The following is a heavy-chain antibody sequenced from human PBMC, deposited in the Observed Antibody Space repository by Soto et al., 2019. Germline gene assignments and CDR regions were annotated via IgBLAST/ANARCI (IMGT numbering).Heavy chain of an antibody. CDR3: AREAHPNGYSFGYNWFDP. D-gene: IGHD5-18*01. V-gene: IGHV1-18*01. CDR2: INPYNSNT. CDR1: GYTFTNYG. J-gene: IGHJ5*02. Sequence: ASVKVSCKASGYTFTNYGVIWVRQAPGQGLEWMGWINPYNSNTNYAQKLQGRVTMTTDTSTSTAYMDLSSLRFDDTAVYYCAREAHPNGYSFGYNWFDPWGQGTLVTVSS.